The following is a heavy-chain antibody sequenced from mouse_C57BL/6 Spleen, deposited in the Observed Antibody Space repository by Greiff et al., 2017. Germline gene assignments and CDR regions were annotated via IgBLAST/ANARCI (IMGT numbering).Heavy chain of an antibody. CDR2: IYPGSGST. Sequence: QVQLQQSGAELVKPGASVKMSCKASGYTFTSYWITWVKQRPGQGLEWIGDIYPGSGSTNYNEKFKSKATLTVDTSSSTAYMQLSSLTSEDSAVYYCARITTVVATDYYFDYWGQGT. V-gene: IGHV1-55*01. D-gene: IGHD1-1*01. J-gene: IGHJ2*01. CDR1: GYTFTSYW. CDR3: ARITTVVATDYYFDY.